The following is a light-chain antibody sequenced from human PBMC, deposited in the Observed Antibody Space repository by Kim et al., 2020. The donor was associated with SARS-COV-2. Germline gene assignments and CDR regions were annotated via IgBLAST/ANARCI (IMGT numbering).Light chain of an antibody. J-gene: IGLJ2*01. CDR3: NSFTSSRTVI. CDR1: SSDVGGDKY. Sequence: GQAITISCTGTSSDVGGDKYICWYQQHPGKAPTLIIYDVTHRPAGISNRFSGFKSGNTAYLTISVLQAEDEADYYCNSFTSSRTVIFGGGTQLTVL. CDR2: DVT. V-gene: IGLV2-14*03.